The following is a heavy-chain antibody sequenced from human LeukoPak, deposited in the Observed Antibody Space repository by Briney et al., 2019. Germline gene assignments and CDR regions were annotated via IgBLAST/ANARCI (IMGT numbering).Heavy chain of an antibody. D-gene: IGHD3-10*01. V-gene: IGHV3-7*01. CDR3: ASSSYSCSSS. Sequence: SGQSLRLSCAASRFTFTNYWMIWVRHAPEKWLEWVANINEDGSKKYYVGSVEGRFSISRDNAKNSVFLQMNSLRADDTAMYYCASSSYSCSSSWGQGTLVTVSS. J-gene: IGHJ5*02. CDR2: INEDGSKK. CDR1: RFTFTNYW.